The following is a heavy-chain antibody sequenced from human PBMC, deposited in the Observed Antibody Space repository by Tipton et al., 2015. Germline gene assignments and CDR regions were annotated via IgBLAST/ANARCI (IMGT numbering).Heavy chain of an antibody. CDR3: ARAFLLGYEWGYFDS. V-gene: IGHV4-61*01. CDR2: VYYSGTT. J-gene: IGHJ4*02. Sequence: GLVKPSETLSLTCSVSGASVSSSSYYWSWIRQPPGKGLEWIGNVYYSGTTNYNPSLKSRVTMSVDTSINQFSLDLTSVTTADTAVYFCARAFLLGYEWGYFDSGGQGTLVTVS. CDR1: GASVSSSSYY. D-gene: IGHD5-12*01.